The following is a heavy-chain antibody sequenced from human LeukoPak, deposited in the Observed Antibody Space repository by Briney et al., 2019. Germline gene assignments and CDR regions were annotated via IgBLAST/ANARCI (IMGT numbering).Heavy chain of an antibody. CDR2: IYYSGST. CDR1: GGSINSYY. D-gene: IGHD3-22*01. Sequence: SETLSLTCTVSGGSINSYYWGWIRQPPGKRLEWIGYIYYSGSTNYNPSLKSRVTISLDTSKNQFSLNLRSVTAADTAVYYCARGTTKGYYYDTSGYYVKWGQGTLVTVPS. V-gene: IGHV4-59*01. J-gene: IGHJ4*02. CDR3: ARGTTKGYYYDTSGYYVK.